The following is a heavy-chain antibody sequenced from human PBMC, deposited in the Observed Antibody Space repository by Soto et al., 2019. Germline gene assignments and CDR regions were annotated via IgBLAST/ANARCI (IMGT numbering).Heavy chain of an antibody. Sequence: QVQLVESGGGVVQPGRSLRLSCAASGFTFSSYGMHWVRQAPGKGLEWVAVISYEGSNKYYADSVKGRFTISRDNSKNTLYLHMNSLRAEDTAVYYCAKEKNHLSGYYGYWGQGTLVTVSS. D-gene: IGHD3-22*01. CDR3: AKEKNHLSGYYGY. J-gene: IGHJ4*02. V-gene: IGHV3-30*18. CDR2: ISYEGSNK. CDR1: GFTFSSYG.